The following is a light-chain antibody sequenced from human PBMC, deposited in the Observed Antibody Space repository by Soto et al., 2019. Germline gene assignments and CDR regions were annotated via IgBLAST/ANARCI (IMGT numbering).Light chain of an antibody. V-gene: IGKV2-30*01. Sequence: DVVMTQSPLSLPVTPGHPASISCRSSQSLVYSDGNTYLNWFQQRPGQSPRRLIYKVSNRDSGVPDRFSGSGSGTDFTLKISRVEAEGVGVYDCMQGTHWPPGDTFGPGTKVDIK. J-gene: IGKJ3*01. CDR3: MQGTHWPPGDT. CDR2: KVS. CDR1: QSLVYSDGNTY.